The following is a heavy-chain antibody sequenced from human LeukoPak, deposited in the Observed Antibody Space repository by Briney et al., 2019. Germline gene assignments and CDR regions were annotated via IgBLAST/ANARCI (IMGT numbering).Heavy chain of an antibody. CDR1: GYTFISYS. CDR3: ARTIEGWTYGQRYHYMDV. V-gene: IGHV1-18*01. D-gene: IGHD3-10*01. J-gene: IGHJ6*03. CDR2: INTYNGNT. Sequence: ASVKVSCKASGYTFISYSISWVQQAPGKGLEWMGLINTYNGNTNYAQKLQGRVTMTTDTSTSTAYMELRSLRSDDTAVYYCARTIEGWTYGQRYHYMDVWGKGTTVTISS.